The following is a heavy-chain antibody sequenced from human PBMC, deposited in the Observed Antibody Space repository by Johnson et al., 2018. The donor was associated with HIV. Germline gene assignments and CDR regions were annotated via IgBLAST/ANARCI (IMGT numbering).Heavy chain of an antibody. Sequence: QVQLVESGGGLVQPGGSLRLSCAASGFTFNSYAMHWVRQAPGKGLEYVSAITSNGGSTYYVDSLKGRFTISRDNDKSSLFLQMNSLRTEDTAVYYCARGTTGQYHYDAFDIWGQGTMVTVSS. V-gene: IGHV3-64*04. CDR2: ITSNGGST. CDR1: GFTFNSYA. D-gene: IGHD1-14*01. CDR3: ARGTTGQYHYDAFDI. J-gene: IGHJ3*02.